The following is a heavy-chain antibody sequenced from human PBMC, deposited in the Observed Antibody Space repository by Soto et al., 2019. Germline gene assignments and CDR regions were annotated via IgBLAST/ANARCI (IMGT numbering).Heavy chain of an antibody. CDR1: GYTFTSYA. J-gene: IGHJ5*02. CDR3: ARVCGGDCSGFDP. CDR2: INAGNGNT. V-gene: IGHV1-3*01. D-gene: IGHD2-21*01. Sequence: ASVKVSCEASGYTFTSYAMHWVRQAPGQRLEWMGWINAGNGNTKYSQKFQGRVTITRDTSASTAYMELSSLRSEDTAVYYCARVCGGDCSGFDPWGQGTLVTVSS.